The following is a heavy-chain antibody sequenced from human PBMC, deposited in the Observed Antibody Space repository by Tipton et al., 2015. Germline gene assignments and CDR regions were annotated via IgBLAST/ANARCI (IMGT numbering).Heavy chain of an antibody. J-gene: IGHJ4*02. Sequence: GSLRLSCAASGFTLSDFYMSWIRQAPGKGLEWVSCIGGRDTTIYYGDSVKGRFTISRDNANNSLDLQMTSLRAEDTAVYYCARGGSLFDYWGQGTLVTVSS. CDR3: ARGGSLFDY. D-gene: IGHD3-10*01. V-gene: IGHV3-11*01. CDR2: IGGRDTTI. CDR1: GFTLSDFY.